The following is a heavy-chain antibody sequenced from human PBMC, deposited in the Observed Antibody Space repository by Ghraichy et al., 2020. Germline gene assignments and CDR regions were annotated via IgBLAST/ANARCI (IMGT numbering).Heavy chain of an antibody. Sequence: SCEASEFSVRDNYMSWVRLAPGMGLEWISVIYQNHNTYYANSVRGRFTVSRDDSKNTVYLQMNSLRAEDTAMYYCASRLGVADARESGYWGQGTLVTVSS. CDR3: ASRLGVADARESGY. V-gene: IGHV3-53*01. CDR2: IYQNHNT. D-gene: IGHD6-19*01. CDR1: EFSVRDNY. J-gene: IGHJ4*02.